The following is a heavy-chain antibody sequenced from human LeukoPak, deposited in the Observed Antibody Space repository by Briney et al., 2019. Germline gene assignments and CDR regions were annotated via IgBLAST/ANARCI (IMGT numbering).Heavy chain of an antibody. CDR1: GGSISRYY. Sequence: SETLSLTCTVSGGSISRYYWSWIRQPPGKGLEWIGYIHYSGSTNYNPSLKSRVTISVDTSKNQFSLKLNSVTAADTAVYYCASYIAASGLYYFDYWGQGTQVTVSS. CDR2: IHYSGST. CDR3: ASYIAASGLYYFDY. D-gene: IGHD6-13*01. J-gene: IGHJ4*02. V-gene: IGHV4-59*01.